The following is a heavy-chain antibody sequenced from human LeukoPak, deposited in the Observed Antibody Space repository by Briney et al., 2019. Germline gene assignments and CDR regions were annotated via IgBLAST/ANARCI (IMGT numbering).Heavy chain of an antibody. J-gene: IGHJ4*02. D-gene: IGHD4-17*01. Sequence: SETLSLTCAVYGGSFSGYYWSWIRQPPGKGLEWIGEINHSGSTNYNPSLKSRVTISVDTSKNQFSLKLSSVAAADTAVYYCARGQAYGDYRPYYFDYWGQGTLVTVSS. CDR2: INHSGST. V-gene: IGHV4-34*01. CDR1: GGSFSGYY. CDR3: ARGQAYGDYRPYYFDY.